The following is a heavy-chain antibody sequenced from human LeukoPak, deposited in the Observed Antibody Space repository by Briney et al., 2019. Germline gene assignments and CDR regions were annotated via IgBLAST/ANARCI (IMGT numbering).Heavy chain of an antibody. CDR1: GFTFSSYS. CDR2: ISSSSSYI. D-gene: IGHD1/OR15-1a*01. J-gene: IGHJ4*02. Sequence: GGSLRLSCAASGFTFSSYSMNWVRQAPGKGLEWVSAISSSSSYIYYADSVKGRFTISRDNAKNSLYLQMNSLRAEDTAVHYCARATRNWNTPGYWGQGTLVTVSS. V-gene: IGHV3-21*01. CDR3: ARATRNWNTPGY.